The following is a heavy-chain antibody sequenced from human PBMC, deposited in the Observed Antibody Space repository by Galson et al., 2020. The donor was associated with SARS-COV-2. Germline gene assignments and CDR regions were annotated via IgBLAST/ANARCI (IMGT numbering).Heavy chain of an antibody. CDR3: ARIGYGVILGSGFDP. CDR2: ISHDRNNI. D-gene: IGHD3-3*01. V-gene: IGHV3-30*04. Sequence: SCAASGFDTSRYAMNWVRQAPGKGLEWVAFISHDRNNIRYADSVKGRFTIPRDDSKRTLDLQMNSLRFEDTAFYYCARIGYGVILGSGFDPWGQGTQVIVSS. J-gene: IGHJ5*02. CDR1: GFDTSRYA.